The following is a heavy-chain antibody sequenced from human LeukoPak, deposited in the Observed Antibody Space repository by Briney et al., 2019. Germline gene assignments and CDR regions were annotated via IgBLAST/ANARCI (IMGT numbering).Heavy chain of an antibody. Sequence: GGSLRLSCAASGFTFSSYGMHWVRQAPGKGLEWVAVISYDGSNKYYADSVKGRFTISRDNSKNTLYLQMNSLRAEDTAVYYCAREGEGYSYGAFDIWGQGTMVTVSS. D-gene: IGHD5-18*01. CDR1: GFTFSSYG. CDR2: ISYDGSNK. CDR3: AREGEGYSYGAFDI. V-gene: IGHV3-30*03. J-gene: IGHJ3*02.